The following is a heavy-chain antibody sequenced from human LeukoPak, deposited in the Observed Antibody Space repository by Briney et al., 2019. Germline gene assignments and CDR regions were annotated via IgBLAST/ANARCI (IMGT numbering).Heavy chain of an antibody. D-gene: IGHD5-12*01. CDR3: ARDRLYTGYDPVLDL. Sequence: GRSLRLSCAASGFTFAHYGVQWVRQAPGKGLEWVAAIAFDGRRKFYTNSVKGRFTISRDNSNNILFLQMSDLRTEDTALYYCARDRLYTGYDPVLDLWGRGTPVTVSS. CDR1: GFTFAHYG. V-gene: IGHV3-30*03. J-gene: IGHJ5*02. CDR2: IAFDGRRK.